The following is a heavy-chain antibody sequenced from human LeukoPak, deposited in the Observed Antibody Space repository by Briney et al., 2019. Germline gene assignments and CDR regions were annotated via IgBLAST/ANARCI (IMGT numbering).Heavy chain of an antibody. J-gene: IGHJ6*02. D-gene: IGHD3-22*01. CDR3: ARDQDYYDSSGYQSGMDV. CDR2: IIPILGIA. CDR1: GGTFSSYA. Sequence: SVKVSCKASGGTFSSYAISWVRRAPGQGLEWMGRIIPILGIANYAQKFQGRVTITADKSTSTAYMELSSLRSEDTAVYYCARDQDYYDSSGYQSGMDVWGQGTTATVSS. V-gene: IGHV1-69*04.